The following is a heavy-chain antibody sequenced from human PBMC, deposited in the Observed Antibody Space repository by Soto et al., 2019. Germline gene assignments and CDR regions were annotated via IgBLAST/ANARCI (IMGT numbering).Heavy chain of an antibody. J-gene: IGHJ3*01. Sequence: QVQLVESGGGVVQPGRSLRLSCAASGFTFSAYGIHWVRQAPGKGLEWVATISFDSRDKLYVDSMNGRLTISRENSRNTVYMPRDRLRAEDTAVCHFARVFGGDCGNAFDCWGQVKGVAASP. D-gene: IGHD2-21*02. V-gene: IGHV3-33*05. CDR1: GFTFSAYG. CDR2: ISFDSRDK. CDR3: ARVFGGDCGNAFDC.